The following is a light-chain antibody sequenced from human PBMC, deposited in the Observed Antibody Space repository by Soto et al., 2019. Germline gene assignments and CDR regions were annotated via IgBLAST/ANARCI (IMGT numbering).Light chain of an antibody. CDR1: SSNIGSNY. CDR3: AAWDDSLSGFYV. CDR2: RNN. V-gene: IGLV1-47*01. J-gene: IGLJ1*01. Sequence: QTVVSQPPSASGTPGQRVTISCSGSSSNIGSNYVYWYQQLPGTAPKLLIYRNNQRPSGVPDRVSGSKSGTSASLAISGLRSEDEADYYCAAWDDSLSGFYVFGTGTKLTVL.